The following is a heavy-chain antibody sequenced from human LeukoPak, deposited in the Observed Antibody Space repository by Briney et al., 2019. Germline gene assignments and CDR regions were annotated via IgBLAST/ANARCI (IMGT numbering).Heavy chain of an antibody. V-gene: IGHV1-2*04. J-gene: IGHJ6*03. CDR2: INPNSGGT. D-gene: IGHD2-8*01. CDR3: ARDREGDIVPHYYMDV. Sequence: GASVKVSCKASGYTFTGYYMHWVRQAPGQGLEWMGWINPNSGGTNYAQKFQGWVTMTRDTSISTAYMELSRLRSDDTAVYYCARDREGDIVPHYYMDVWAKGTTVTVSS. CDR1: GYTFTGYY.